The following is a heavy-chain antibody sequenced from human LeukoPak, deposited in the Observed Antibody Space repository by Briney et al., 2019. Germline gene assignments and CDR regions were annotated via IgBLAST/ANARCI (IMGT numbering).Heavy chain of an antibody. CDR1: GFTFSSYS. J-gene: IGHJ4*02. CDR3: ARDPGGYHHSSGYPDY. Sequence: GGSLRLSCAASGFTFSSYSMNWVRQAPGKGLEWVSSISSSSIYIYYADSVKGRFTISRDSAKNSLYLQMNSLRAEDTAVYYCARDPGGYHHSSGYPDYWGQGTLVTVSS. CDR2: ISSSSIYI. V-gene: IGHV3-21*01. D-gene: IGHD3-22*01.